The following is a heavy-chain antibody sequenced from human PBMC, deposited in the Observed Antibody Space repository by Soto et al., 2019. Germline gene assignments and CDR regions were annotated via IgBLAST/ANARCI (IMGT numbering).Heavy chain of an antibody. J-gene: IGHJ3*02. CDR1: GYAFTTYG. D-gene: IGHD5-18*01. V-gene: IGHV1-18*01. CDR3: ARDLEPGYNYAVESFDI. Sequence: QGELVQSGAEVKKPGASVRLSCKASGYAFTTYGISWVRQAPGQGLEGLGWISAYNGKRDYAQKVQDRVTLTIDTLTSTAFMELRSLRSDDTAVYYCARDLEPGYNYAVESFDIWGRGTMVTVSS. CDR2: ISAYNGKR.